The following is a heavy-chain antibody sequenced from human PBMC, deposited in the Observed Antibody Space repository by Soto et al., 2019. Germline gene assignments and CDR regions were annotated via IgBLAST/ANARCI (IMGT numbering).Heavy chain of an antibody. CDR3: ARALVEMATIVGPELGY. D-gene: IGHD5-12*01. V-gene: IGHV1-69*01. CDR2: IIPIFGTA. Sequence: QVQLVQSGAEVKKPGSSVKVSCKASGGTFSSYAISWVRQAPGQGLEWMGGIIPIFGTANYAQKFQGRVTITADESTGTAYMGLSSLRSEDTAVYYCARALVEMATIVGPELGYWGQGTLVTVSS. J-gene: IGHJ4*02. CDR1: GGTFSSYA.